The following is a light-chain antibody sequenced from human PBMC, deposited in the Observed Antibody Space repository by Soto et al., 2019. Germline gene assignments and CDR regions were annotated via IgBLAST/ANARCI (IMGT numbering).Light chain of an antibody. Sequence: EIGLTQSPGTLSLSPGERSTLSYMASQSVSNYLAWYQRKPGQAPRLLIYGASSRATGITDRFSGSGSGTDFTLTISRLEPEDFAVYYCHQYGGSPQTFGQGTKVEIK. V-gene: IGKV3-20*01. CDR1: QSVSNY. CDR3: HQYGGSPQT. J-gene: IGKJ1*01. CDR2: GAS.